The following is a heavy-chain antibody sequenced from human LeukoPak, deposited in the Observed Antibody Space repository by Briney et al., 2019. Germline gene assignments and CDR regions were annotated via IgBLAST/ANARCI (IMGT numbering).Heavy chain of an antibody. Sequence: PGGPLRLSCAASGFTFSGYEMNWVRQAPGKGLEWVSYITSSGSAVFYSDSVKGRFTISRDNAENSLYLQMNSLRAEDTAVYYRARDQTAMANSRAFDIWGQGTTVTVSS. CDR1: GFTFSGYE. V-gene: IGHV3-48*03. J-gene: IGHJ3*02. CDR3: ARDQTAMANSRAFDI. D-gene: IGHD5-24*01. CDR2: ITSSGSAV.